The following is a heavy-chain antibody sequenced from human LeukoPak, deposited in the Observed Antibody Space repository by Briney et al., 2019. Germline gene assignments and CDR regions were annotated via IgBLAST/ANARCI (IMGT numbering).Heavy chain of an antibody. CDR2: ISYTASYT. D-gene: IGHD4-11*01. Sequence: GGSLRPSCVASGFSFSDHYMSWIRQAPGKGLEWVAYISYTASYTNYADSVKGRFTISRDNAKNSLYLLMNSLRAEDTAVYYCARDPLQPPVGYWGQGTLVTVSS. CDR1: GFSFSDHY. J-gene: IGHJ4*02. CDR3: ARDPLQPPVGY. V-gene: IGHV3-11*05.